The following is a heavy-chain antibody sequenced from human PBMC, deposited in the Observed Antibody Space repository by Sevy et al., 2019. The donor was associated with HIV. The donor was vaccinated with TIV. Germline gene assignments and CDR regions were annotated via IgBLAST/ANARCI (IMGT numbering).Heavy chain of an antibody. V-gene: IGHV1-3*01. D-gene: IGHD4-17*01. Sequence: ASVKVSCKASASIFTYYALHWVRQAPGQRLEWMGWIVLGNGRTKYSKDFQGRVTFTRHRPARIAYMGLSSLRSEDTAVYYCARGWGPTVTNIDYWGQGSLVTVSS. CDR3: ARGWGPTVTNIDY. CDR1: ASIFTYYA. CDR2: IVLGNGRT. J-gene: IGHJ4*02.